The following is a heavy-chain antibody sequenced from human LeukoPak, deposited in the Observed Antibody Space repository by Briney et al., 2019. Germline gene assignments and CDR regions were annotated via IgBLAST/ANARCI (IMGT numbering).Heavy chain of an antibody. D-gene: IGHD3-10*01. CDR3: ARVEGNAFDI. V-gene: IGHV3-21*01. CDR1: GFTFSSYS. CDR2: ISSSSSYI. Sequence: GGSLRLSCAASGFTFSSYSMNWVRQAPGKGLEWVSSISSSSSYIYYADSVKGRFTISRDNAKNLLYLQMNSLRAEDTAVYYCARVEGNAFDIWGQGTMVTVSS. J-gene: IGHJ3*02.